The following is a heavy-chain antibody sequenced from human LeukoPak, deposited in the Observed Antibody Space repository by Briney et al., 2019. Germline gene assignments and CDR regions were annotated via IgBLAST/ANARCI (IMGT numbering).Heavy chain of an antibody. CDR1: GGSFSGYY. J-gene: IGHJ6*02. V-gene: IGHV4-34*01. CDR3: ARLSTTPYDRSFYYYYGMDV. Sequence: SETLSLTCAVHGGSFSGYYWSWIRQPPGKGLEWIGEIKHSGSTNYNPSLKSRVTISVDTSKNQFSLKLGSVTAADTAVYYCARLSTTPYDRSFYYYYGMDVWGQGTTVTVSS. D-gene: IGHD3-22*01. CDR2: IKHSGST.